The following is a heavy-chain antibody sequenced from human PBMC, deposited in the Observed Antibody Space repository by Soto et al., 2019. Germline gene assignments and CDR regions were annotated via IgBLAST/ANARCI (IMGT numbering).Heavy chain of an antibody. J-gene: IGHJ4*02. CDR3: ARATSFYDSSGYSDRVLDY. Sequence: SETLSLTCTVSGGSISSYYWSWIRQPPGKGLEWIGYIYYSGSTNYNPSLKSRVTISVDTSKNQFSLKLSSVTAADTAVYYCARATSFYDSSGYSDRVLDYWGQGTLVTVSS. CDR2: IYYSGST. V-gene: IGHV4-59*08. CDR1: GGSISSYY. D-gene: IGHD3-22*01.